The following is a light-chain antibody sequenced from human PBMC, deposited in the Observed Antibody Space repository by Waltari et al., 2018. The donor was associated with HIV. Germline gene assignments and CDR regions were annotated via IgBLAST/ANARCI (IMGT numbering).Light chain of an antibody. V-gene: IGKV4-1*01. CDR2: WAS. J-gene: IGKJ1*01. CDR3: QQYYSTPPT. CDR1: QSIFYSSKNANF. Sequence: DIVMTQSPHSLALSLGERATINCKSSQSIFYSSKNANFLAWYQQKPGQSPKLRIYWASTRASGVPDRFSGSGSRTDFTLSISSLQSEDVAVYFCQQYYSTPPTFGQGTRVEIK.